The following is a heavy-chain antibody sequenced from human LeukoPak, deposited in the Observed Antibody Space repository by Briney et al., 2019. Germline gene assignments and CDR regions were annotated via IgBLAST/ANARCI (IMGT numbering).Heavy chain of an antibody. D-gene: IGHD3-10*01. CDR1: GFTFSSYA. CDR3: AKGWQGYYTTWQGS. CDR2: ISGSGDKT. V-gene: IGHV3-23*01. Sequence: GGSLRLSCAASGFTFSSYAMSWVRQAPGKGLEWVSVISGSGDKTYYADSVKGRFTTSRDNFKNTLYLQMNSLRAEDTAVYYCAKGWQGYYTTWQGSWGQGTLVTVSS. J-gene: IGHJ5*02.